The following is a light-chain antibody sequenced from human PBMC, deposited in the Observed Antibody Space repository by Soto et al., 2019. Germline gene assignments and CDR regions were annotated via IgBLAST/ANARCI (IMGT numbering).Light chain of an antibody. J-gene: IGKJ1*01. CDR2: GTS. Sequence: EIVLTQSPGTLSLSPGERATLSCRASQSVSSSYLAWYQQKPGQAPRLLIYGTSSRATAIPDRFSGSGSGTDFTLTISRLEPEAFAVYYCQQYGSSAWTFGQGTKVAIK. CDR1: QSVSSSY. CDR3: QQYGSSAWT. V-gene: IGKV3-20*01.